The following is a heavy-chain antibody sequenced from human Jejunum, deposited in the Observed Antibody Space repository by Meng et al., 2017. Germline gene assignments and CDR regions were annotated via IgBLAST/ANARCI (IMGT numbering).Heavy chain of an antibody. J-gene: IGHJ4*02. D-gene: IGHD5-24*01. CDR3: ARDSETYPTYFDY. Sequence: QVQLQEAGPGRVRAAETLSLTCIVSGGSVSSGFYYWSWIRQPPGKGLEWIGYISDSGTTNYNPSLKSRVTMSVDTSKNHFSLKLTSVTAADTAVYFCARDSETYPTYFDYWGQGTLVTVSS. V-gene: IGHV4-61*03. CDR1: GGSVSSGFYY. CDR2: ISDSGTT.